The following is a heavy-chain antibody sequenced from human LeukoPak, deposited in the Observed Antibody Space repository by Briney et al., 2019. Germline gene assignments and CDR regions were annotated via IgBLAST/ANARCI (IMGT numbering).Heavy chain of an antibody. CDR1: GGSFIPYY. CDR3: ARNKMVVVAATQEYAFDI. J-gene: IGHJ3*02. Sequence: SETLSLTCAVYGGSFIPYYWSWIRQPPGKGLEWIGEINHSGSTNYNPSLKSRVTISVDTSKNQFSLKLSSVTAADTAVYYCARNKMVVVAATQEYAFDIWGQGTMVTVSS. D-gene: IGHD2-15*01. CDR2: INHSGST. V-gene: IGHV4-34*01.